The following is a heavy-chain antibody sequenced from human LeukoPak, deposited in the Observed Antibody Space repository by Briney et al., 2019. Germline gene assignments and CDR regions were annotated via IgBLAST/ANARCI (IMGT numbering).Heavy chain of an antibody. J-gene: IGHJ4*02. CDR3: TTGAWIQLWLADY. Sequence: GGSLRLSFTASGFTFRDYAMSWVRQAPGKGLEWVGFIRSKTYGGTTEYATSVKGRFSISRDDSNSIAYLQMNSLKAEDTAVYYCTTGAWIQLWLADYWGRGTLVTVSS. D-gene: IGHD5-18*01. CDR2: IRSKTYGGTT. CDR1: GFTFRDYA. V-gene: IGHV3-49*04.